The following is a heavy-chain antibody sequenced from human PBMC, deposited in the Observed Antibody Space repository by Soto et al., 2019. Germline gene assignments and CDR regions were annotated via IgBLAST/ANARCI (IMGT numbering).Heavy chain of an antibody. Sequence: GGSLRLSCAASGFTFSTYGMHWVRQAPGKGLEWVAVISYDGSNKYYADSVKGRFTISRDNSKNTLYLQMNSLRAEDTAVYYCAKDQQDIVVVPAAILSLYYYYYGMDVWGQGTTVTVSS. CDR1: GFTFSTYG. D-gene: IGHD2-2*02. V-gene: IGHV3-30*18. CDR3: AKDQQDIVVVPAAILSLYYYYYGMDV. CDR2: ISYDGSNK. J-gene: IGHJ6*02.